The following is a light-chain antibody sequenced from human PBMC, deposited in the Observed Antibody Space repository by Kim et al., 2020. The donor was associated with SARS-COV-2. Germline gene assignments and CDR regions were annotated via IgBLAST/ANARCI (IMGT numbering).Light chain of an antibody. CDR2: DVS. CDR3: SSYTSSSPLYV. V-gene: IGLV2-14*01. CDR1: SSDVGGYNY. Sequence: QSALTQPASVSGSPGQSITISCTGTSSDVGGYNYVSWYKQHPGKAPKLMIYDVSKRPSGVSNRFSGSKSGNTASLTISGLQAEDEADYYCSSYTSSSPLYVFGTGTKVTVL. J-gene: IGLJ1*01.